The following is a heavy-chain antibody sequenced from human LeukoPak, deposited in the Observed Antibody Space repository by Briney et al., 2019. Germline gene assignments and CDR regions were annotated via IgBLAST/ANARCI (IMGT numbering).Heavy chain of an antibody. CDR2: ITGSGGGT. D-gene: IGHD2/OR15-2a*01. Sequence: GGSLRLSCAASGFTFGSNAMSWVRQAPGKGLEWVSSITGSGGGTYYAASVKGRFIVSRDNSKNTLYLQMNSLRAEDTAVYYRAKGINWFDPWGQGTLVTVSS. CDR1: GFTFGSNA. J-gene: IGHJ5*02. V-gene: IGHV3-23*01. CDR3: AKGINWFDP.